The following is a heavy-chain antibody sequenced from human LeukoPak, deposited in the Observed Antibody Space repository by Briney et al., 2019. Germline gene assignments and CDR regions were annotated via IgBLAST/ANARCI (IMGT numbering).Heavy chain of an antibody. CDR3: ARSQICSSGWYCSY. Sequence: GGSLRLSCAASGFTFSSYSMNWVRQAPGKGLEWVSYISSSSSTIYYADSVKGRFTISRDNAKNSLYLQMNSLRAEDTAVYYCARSQICSSGWYCSYWGQGTLVTVSS. CDR2: ISSSSSTI. CDR1: GFTFSSYS. D-gene: IGHD6-19*01. J-gene: IGHJ4*02. V-gene: IGHV3-48*04.